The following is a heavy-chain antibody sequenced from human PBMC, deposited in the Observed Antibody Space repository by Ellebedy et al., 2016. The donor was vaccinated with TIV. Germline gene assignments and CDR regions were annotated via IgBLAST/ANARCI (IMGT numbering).Heavy chain of an antibody. V-gene: IGHV1-8*01. CDR2: MNPNSGNT. J-gene: IGHJ4*02. CDR3: ARDALPYSSGWYYFDY. CDR1: GYTFTSYD. D-gene: IGHD6-19*01. Sequence: ASVKVSCXASGYTFTSYDINWVRQATGQGLEWMGWMNPNSGNTGYAQKFQGRVTMTRNTSISTAYMELRSLRSDDTAVYYCARDALPYSSGWYYFDYWGQGTLVTVSS.